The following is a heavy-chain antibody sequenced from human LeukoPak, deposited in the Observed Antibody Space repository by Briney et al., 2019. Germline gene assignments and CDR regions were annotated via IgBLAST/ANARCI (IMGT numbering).Heavy chain of an antibody. Sequence: PGGSLRLSCAASGFTFSSYGMHWVRQAPGKGLEWVAVISYDGSNKYYADSVKGRFTISRDNSKNTLYLQMNSLRAEDTAVYYCAKCGPRLLWFGELSYYFDYWGQGTLVTVSS. CDR3: AKCGPRLLWFGELSYYFDY. CDR1: GFTFSSYG. V-gene: IGHV3-30*18. CDR2: ISYDGSNK. D-gene: IGHD3-10*01. J-gene: IGHJ4*02.